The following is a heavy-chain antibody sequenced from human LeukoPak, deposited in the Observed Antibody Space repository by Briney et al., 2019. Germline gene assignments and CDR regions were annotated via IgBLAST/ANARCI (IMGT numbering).Heavy chain of an antibody. J-gene: IGHJ4*02. V-gene: IGHV3-7*01. CDR3: ARESSVVRGVITDFDY. Sequence: GGSLRLSCAASGFTFSDYYMSWIRQAPGKGLEWVANIKADGSEKVYVDSVKGRFTISRDNAKNSLYLQMNSLRAEDTAVYYCARESSVVRGVITDFDYWGQGTLVTVSS. CDR1: GFTFSDYY. CDR2: IKADGSEK. D-gene: IGHD3-10*01.